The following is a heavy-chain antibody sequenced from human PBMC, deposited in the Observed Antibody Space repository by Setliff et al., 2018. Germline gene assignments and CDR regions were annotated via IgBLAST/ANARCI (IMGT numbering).Heavy chain of an antibody. CDR2: ISNSGGGI. J-gene: IGHJ4*02. Sequence: GGSLRLSCAASGFTFNNYFMIWVRQAPGKGLEWVSSISNSGGGIHYADSVKGRFTISRDNPRSTLYLQMNSLRAEDTALYYCANYEQRPRNLDYWGQGTLVTVSS. CDR3: ANYEQRPRNLDY. V-gene: IGHV3-23*01. D-gene: IGHD6-25*01. CDR1: GFTFNNYF.